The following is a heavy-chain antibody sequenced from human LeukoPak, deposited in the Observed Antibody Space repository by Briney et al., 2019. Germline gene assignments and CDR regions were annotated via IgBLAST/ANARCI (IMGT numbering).Heavy chain of an antibody. CDR2: IYYSGST. J-gene: IGHJ4*02. V-gene: IGHV4-59*08. D-gene: IGHD5-24*01. CDR1: GGSISSYY. CDR3: ARQGGYNTYYFDY. Sequence: PSVTLSLTCTVSGGSISSYYWSWIRQPPGKGLEWIGYIYYSGSTNYNPSLKSRVTISVDTSKNQFSLKLSSVTAADTAVYYCARQGGYNTYYFDYWGQGTLVTVSS.